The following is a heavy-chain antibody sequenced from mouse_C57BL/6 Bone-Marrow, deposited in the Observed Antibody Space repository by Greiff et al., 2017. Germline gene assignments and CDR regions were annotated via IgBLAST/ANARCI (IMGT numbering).Heavy chain of an antibody. CDR3: ARRSAY. CDR1: GFTFSDYG. V-gene: IGHV5-17*01. J-gene: IGHJ3*01. Sequence: EVQLVESGGGLVKPGGSLKLSCAASGFTFSDYGMHWVSQAQEKGLEWVAYISSGSSTIYYADTVKGRFTISRDNAKNTLFLQMTSLRSEDTAMYYCARRSAYWGQGTLVTVSA. CDR2: ISSGSSTI.